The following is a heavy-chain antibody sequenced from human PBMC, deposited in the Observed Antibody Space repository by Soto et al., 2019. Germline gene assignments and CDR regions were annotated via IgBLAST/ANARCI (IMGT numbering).Heavy chain of an antibody. J-gene: IGHJ5*02. CDR3: AKGSIQCSASVHH. Sequence: EVQLLESGGGLVQPGGSLRLACAASGFSFSSYAMVWVCQAPGKGLERVSVISARGGRSYFADSVKGRFTISRDQSKNVLSLEINRPSAENPATYFCAKGSIQCSASVHHWGQGPLVLVSS. CDR1: GFSFSSYA. CDR2: ISARGGRS. D-gene: IGHD2-15*01. V-gene: IGHV3-23*01.